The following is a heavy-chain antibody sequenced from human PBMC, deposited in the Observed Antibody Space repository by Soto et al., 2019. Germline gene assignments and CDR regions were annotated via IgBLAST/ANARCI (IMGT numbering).Heavy chain of an antibody. D-gene: IGHD3-9*01. CDR2: ISAYNGNT. V-gene: IGHV1-18*01. J-gene: IGHJ4*02. CDR1: GYTFTSYG. CDR3: ARVVYYDILTGYYDFDY. Sequence: GASVKVSCKAYGYTFTSYGISWVRQAPGQGLEWMGWISAYNGNTNYAQKLQGRVTMTTDTSTSTAYMELRSLRSDDTAVYYCARVVYYDILTGYYDFDYWGQGTLVTVSS.